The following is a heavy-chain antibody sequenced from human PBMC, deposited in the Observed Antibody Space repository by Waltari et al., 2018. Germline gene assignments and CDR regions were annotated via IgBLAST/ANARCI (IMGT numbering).Heavy chain of an antibody. Sequence: EVQLVESGGGLVKPGGSLRLSCAASGFPFSSYSMNWVRQAPGKGLEWVSSISSSSSYIYYADSVKGRFTISRDNAKNSLYLQMNSLRAEDTAVYYCARDRREGPTAVLLDYWGQGTLVTVSS. D-gene: IGHD1-1*01. J-gene: IGHJ4*02. CDR2: ISSSSSYI. CDR3: ARDRREGPTAVLLDY. CDR1: GFPFSSYS. V-gene: IGHV3-21*01.